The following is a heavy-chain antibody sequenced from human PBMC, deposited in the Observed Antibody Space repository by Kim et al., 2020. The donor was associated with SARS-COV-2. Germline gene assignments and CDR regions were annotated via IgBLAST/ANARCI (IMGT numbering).Heavy chain of an antibody. D-gene: IGHD3-3*01. CDR1: GGSISSGDYY. Sequence: SETLSLTCTVSGGSISSGDYYWSWIRQPPGKGLEWIGYIYYSGSTYYNPSLKSRVTISVDTSKNQFSLKLSSVTAADTAVYYCAGRAIFGVVIQGYFDYWGQGTLVTVSS. CDR2: IYYSGST. CDR3: AGRAIFGVVIQGYFDY. J-gene: IGHJ4*02. V-gene: IGHV4-30-4*01.